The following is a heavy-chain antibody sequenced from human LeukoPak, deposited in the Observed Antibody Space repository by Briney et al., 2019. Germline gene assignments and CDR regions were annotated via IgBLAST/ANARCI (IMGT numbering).Heavy chain of an antibody. J-gene: IGHJ3*02. D-gene: IGHD3-3*01. CDR2: INPNSGGT. CDR1: GYTFTSYY. Sequence: ASVKVSCKASGYTFTSYYMHWVRQAPGQGLEWVGWINPNSGGTNYAQKFQGRVAMTGDTSISTAYMDLSRLRSDDTAVYYCARHGRFYDAFDIWGQGTMVTVSS. V-gene: IGHV1-2*02. CDR3: ARHGRFYDAFDI.